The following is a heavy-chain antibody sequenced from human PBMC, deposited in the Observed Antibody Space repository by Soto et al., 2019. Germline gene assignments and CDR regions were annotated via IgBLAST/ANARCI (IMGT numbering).Heavy chain of an antibody. D-gene: IGHD2-2*01. CDR1: GFTCSNAW. CDR2: MKSKTDGGTT. J-gene: IGHJ6*02. CDR3: TTGDCSSTSCYHPPGYYYYYYGMDV. V-gene: IGHV3-15*01. Sequence: GGSLRLSCAASGFTCSNAWMSWVRQAPGKGLEWVGRMKSKTDGGTTDYAAPVKGRFTISRDDSKNTLYLQMNSLKTEDTAVYYCTTGDCSSTSCYHPPGYYYYYYGMDVWGQGTTVTVSS.